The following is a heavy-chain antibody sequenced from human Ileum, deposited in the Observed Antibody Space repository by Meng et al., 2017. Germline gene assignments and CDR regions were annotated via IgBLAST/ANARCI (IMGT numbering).Heavy chain of an antibody. Sequence: QVQLVQSGPEVKKPGASVPVACKASGLIFSSYDINWVRQAPRQGLEWMGWMNPNSGNTGFAQKFQDRITMTRDTSINTAYMELSSLTSEDTAVYYCARRTQSTGTALGYWGQGTLVTVSS. CDR3: ARRTQSTGTALGY. J-gene: IGHJ4*02. D-gene: IGHD1-1*01. CDR1: GLIFSSYD. CDR2: MNPNSGNT. V-gene: IGHV1-8*01.